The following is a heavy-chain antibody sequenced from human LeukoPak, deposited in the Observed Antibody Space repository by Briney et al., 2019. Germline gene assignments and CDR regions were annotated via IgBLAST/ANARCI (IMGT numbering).Heavy chain of an antibody. J-gene: IGHJ4*02. D-gene: IGHD1-26*01. CDR2: FRSKLYGGTT. CDR3: GRGLTVVGAKYYFDY. CDR1: GFRFADYG. Sequence: PGGSLRLSCRTAGFRFADYGLTWVRQAPGKGLEWVSFFRSKLYGGTTEYAASVKGRFTVSRDDSERVAYLQMNGLNTEDTAVYFCGRGLTVVGAKYYFDYWGQGTLVTVSS. V-gene: IGHV3-49*04.